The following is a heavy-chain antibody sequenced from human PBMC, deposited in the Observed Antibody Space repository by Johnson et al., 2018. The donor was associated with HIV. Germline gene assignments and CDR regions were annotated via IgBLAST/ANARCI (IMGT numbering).Heavy chain of an antibody. V-gene: IGHV3-30*03. J-gene: IGHJ3*02. CDR3: ARYGKTVVTPRNAFDS. Sequence: QVQLVESGGGVVRPGGSLRLSCAASGFTFDDYGMSWVRQAPGKGLEWVAVISYDGSNRYYADSVKGRFTISRDNSESTVYLQMNSLRAEDTAVYYCARYGKTVVTPRNAFDSWGQGTMVTVSS. CDR1: GFTFDDYG. CDR2: ISYDGSNR. D-gene: IGHD4-23*01.